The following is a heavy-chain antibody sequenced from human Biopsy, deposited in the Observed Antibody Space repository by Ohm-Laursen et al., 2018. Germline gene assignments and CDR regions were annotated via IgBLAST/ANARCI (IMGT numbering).Heavy chain of an antibody. V-gene: IGHV3-11*01. CDR3: ATTRSFDN. CDR1: GFSFSDYY. Sequence: SFRLSCAAPGFSFSDYYMIWIRQAPGKGLEWVSYISSSGRTMYYADSVKGRFTISRDNANKSLYLQMNSLRAEDTAVYYCATTRSFDNWGQGTLVTVSS. D-gene: IGHD5-24*01. J-gene: IGHJ4*02. CDR2: ISSSGRTM.